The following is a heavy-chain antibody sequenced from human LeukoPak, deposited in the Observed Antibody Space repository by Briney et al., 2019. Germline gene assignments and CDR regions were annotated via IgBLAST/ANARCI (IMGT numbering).Heavy chain of an antibody. J-gene: IGHJ4*02. D-gene: IGHD3-10*01. Sequence: GGSLRLSCAASGFTFSYYGMHWVRQAPGKGLEWVSVIYSGGGTYYADSVKGRFTISRDNSKNTLYLQMNSLRAEDTAVYYCAGGSGFRTFFGYWGQGTLVTVSS. CDR1: GFTFSYYG. V-gene: IGHV3-66*01. CDR3: AGGSGFRTFFGY. CDR2: IYSGGGT.